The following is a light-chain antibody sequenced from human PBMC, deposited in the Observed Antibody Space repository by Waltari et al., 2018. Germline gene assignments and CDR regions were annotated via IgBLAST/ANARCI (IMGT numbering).Light chain of an antibody. J-gene: IGLJ3*02. CDR3: ATWDDNLKGL. CDR2: NKE. CDR1: SSNIAING. Sequence: QSVLPPPASASGPPGPRVPLSCYGSSSNIAINGVNWYQQIPGTAPKLLIDNKEQRPAGGPDRGAGAKSGTSAARAISGLQSEEEADYYCATWDDNLKGLFGGGTKLTVL. V-gene: IGLV1-44*01.